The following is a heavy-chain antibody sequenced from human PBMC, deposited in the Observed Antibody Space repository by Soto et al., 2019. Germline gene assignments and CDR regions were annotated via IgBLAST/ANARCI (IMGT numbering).Heavy chain of an antibody. J-gene: IGHJ2*01. CDR3: AMEYGDNGYWYFDL. Sequence: QVQLVQSGAEVKKPGSSVKVSCKASGGTFSSYTISWVRQAPVQGLEWMGRIIPILGIANYAQKFQGRVTITSDKSTSTAYMELSSLRSEDTAGYYCAMEYGDNGYWYFDLWGRGTLVTVSS. D-gene: IGHD4-17*01. CDR2: IIPILGIA. V-gene: IGHV1-69*02. CDR1: GGTFSSYT.